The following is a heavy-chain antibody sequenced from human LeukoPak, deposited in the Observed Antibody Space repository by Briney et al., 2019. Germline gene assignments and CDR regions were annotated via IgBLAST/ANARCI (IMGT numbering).Heavy chain of an antibody. CDR3: ARDDGDVDVIDF. Sequence: GGSLRLSCAASGFTFSTFWMTWVRQAPGKGLEWVANIKQDGTEKYYVDSVKGRFTISRDNAKNSLYLQMHSLRAEDTAVYYCARDDGDVDVIDFWGQGTLVTVSS. CDR2: IKQDGTEK. CDR1: GFTFSTFW. J-gene: IGHJ4*02. V-gene: IGHV3-7*01. D-gene: IGHD3-16*01.